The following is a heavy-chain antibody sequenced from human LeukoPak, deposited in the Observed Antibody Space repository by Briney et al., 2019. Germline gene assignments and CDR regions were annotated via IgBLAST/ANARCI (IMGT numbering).Heavy chain of an antibody. CDR3: AKDLTFGDGRWEFDA. D-gene: IGHD3-16*01. CDR2: VYAGGNTP. V-gene: IGHV3-23*03. Sequence: GESLRLSCAGSGFSFGSFAMAWVRRAPGRGLDWVSGVYAGGNTPDYPDSVRGRFTASRDNSKSTLYLQMNSLRVEDTAVYYCAKDLTFGDGRWEFDAWGQGTLVTVSS. CDR1: GFSFGSFA. J-gene: IGHJ5*02.